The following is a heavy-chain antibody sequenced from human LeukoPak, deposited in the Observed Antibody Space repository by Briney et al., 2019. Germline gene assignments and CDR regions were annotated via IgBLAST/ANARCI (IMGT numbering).Heavy chain of an antibody. J-gene: IGHJ4*02. D-gene: IGHD2-2*02. V-gene: IGHV4-34*01. CDR1: GGSFSGYY. Sequence: PSETLSLTCAVYGGSFSGYYWSWIRQPPGKGLEWIGEINHSGSTNYSPSLTSRVTISVDTSKNQFSLKLSSVTAADTAVYYCARGRQVPAAITGSIVDYWGQGTLVTVSS. CDR3: ARGRQVPAAITGSIVDY. CDR2: INHSGST.